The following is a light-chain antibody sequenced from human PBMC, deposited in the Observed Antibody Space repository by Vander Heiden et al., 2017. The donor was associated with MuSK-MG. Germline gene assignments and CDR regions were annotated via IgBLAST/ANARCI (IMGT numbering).Light chain of an antibody. Sequence: SALTPPASVSGSPAQSITISCTGTSSDVGGYNFVSWYQHHPGKAPKLMIYEVSNRPSGVSNRFSGSKSDNTASLTISGLQAEDEADYYCSSYTSDSTVIFGGGTKVTVL. J-gene: IGLJ2*01. V-gene: IGLV2-14*01. CDR1: SSDVGGYNF. CDR2: EVS. CDR3: SSYTSDSTVI.